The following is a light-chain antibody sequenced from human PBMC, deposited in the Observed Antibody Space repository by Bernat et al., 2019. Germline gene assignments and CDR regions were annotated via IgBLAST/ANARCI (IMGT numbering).Light chain of an antibody. CDR1: SSNIGSYS. V-gene: IGLV1-47*01. J-gene: IGLJ1*01. Sequence: QSVLTQPPSPSGTPGQTITISCSGSSSNIGSYSVYWYQQLPGTAPKLLIYRSNQRPLGVPDRFSGSSSGTTVTLTISGVQAEDEADYYCQSADSSGTYVFGTGTKVTVL. CDR3: QSADSSGTYV. CDR2: RSN.